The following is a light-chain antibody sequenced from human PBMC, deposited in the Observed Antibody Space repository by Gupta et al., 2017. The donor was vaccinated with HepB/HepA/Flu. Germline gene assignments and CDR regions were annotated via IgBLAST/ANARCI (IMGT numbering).Light chain of an antibody. V-gene: IGLV2-14*03. CDR1: SSDSGYYNY. J-gene: IGLJ2*01. CDR3: NSYTLSFTQI. Sequence: QSALPQPASVSGSPGPSITISCTGTSSDSGYYNYVAWFQHHPGKAPKLMIYDVNHRPPGISNRFSGSKSGNTASLTISGLQTEDEAHYYCNSYTLSFTQIFSGGTKVTVL. CDR2: DVN.